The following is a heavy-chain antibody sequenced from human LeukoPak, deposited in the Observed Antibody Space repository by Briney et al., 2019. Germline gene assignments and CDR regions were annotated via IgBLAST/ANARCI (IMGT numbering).Heavy chain of an antibody. J-gene: IGHJ4*02. CDR2: LNPNSGDT. Sequence: ASVKLSCKASGYTFTGYYINWVRQAPGQGLEWMGWLNPNSGDTSYALKFQDRVTMTRDTSISTAYVDLSSLRSDDTALYYCARDLTNPEDSYYWGPGTLVTVSS. CDR3: ARDLTNPEDSYY. D-gene: IGHD4/OR15-4a*01. V-gene: IGHV1-2*02. CDR1: GYTFTGYY.